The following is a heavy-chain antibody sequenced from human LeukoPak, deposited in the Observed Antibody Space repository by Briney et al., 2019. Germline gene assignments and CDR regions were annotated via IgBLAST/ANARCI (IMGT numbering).Heavy chain of an antibody. D-gene: IGHD2-2*01. V-gene: IGHV3-30-3*01. CDR3: AREGAIVVVPAAPRAFDY. CDR2: ISYDGSNK. J-gene: IGHJ4*02. Sequence: GRSLRLSCAASGFTFSSYAMHWVRQAPGKGLEWVAVISYDGSNKYYADSVKGRFTISRDNSKNTLYLQMSSLRAEDTAVYYCAREGAIVVVPAAPRAFDYWGQGTLVTVSS. CDR1: GFTFSSYA.